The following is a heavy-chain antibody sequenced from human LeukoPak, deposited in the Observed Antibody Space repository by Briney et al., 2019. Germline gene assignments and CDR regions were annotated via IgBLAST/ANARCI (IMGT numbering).Heavy chain of an antibody. CDR2: IGGDGVSI. CDR1: GITFSINA. J-gene: IGHJ4*02. Sequence: PGGSLRLSCAASGITFSINAMSWVRQAPGKGLEWVSVIGGDGVSIFYADSVKGRFTISRDTSKSTLFLQINSLRVEDTAVYYCARGFEVASYAFDYWGQGTLVTVSS. D-gene: IGHD2-21*01. CDR3: ARGFEVASYAFDY. V-gene: IGHV3-23*01.